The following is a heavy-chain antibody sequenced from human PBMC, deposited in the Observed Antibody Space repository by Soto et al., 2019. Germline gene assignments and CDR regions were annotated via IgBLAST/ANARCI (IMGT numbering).Heavy chain of an antibody. CDR2: IWYDGSKK. J-gene: IGHJ6*02. D-gene: IGHD2-15*01. V-gene: IGHV3-33*01. CDR3: ARDISYCSGGSCYSAYYYGMDV. CDR1: GFTFSSYG. Sequence: QVQLVESGGGVVQPGRSLRLSCAASGFTFSSYGMHWVRQAPGKGLEWVAVIWYDGSKKYYADSVKGRFTISRDNSKNTLYLQMNSLRAEDTAVYYCARDISYCSGGSCYSAYYYGMDVWGQGTTVTVSS.